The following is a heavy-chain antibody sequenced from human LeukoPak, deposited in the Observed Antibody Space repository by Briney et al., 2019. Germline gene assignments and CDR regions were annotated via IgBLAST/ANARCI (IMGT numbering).Heavy chain of an antibody. Sequence: SETLSLTCAVYGGSFSGYYWSWIRQPPGKGLEWIGEINHSGSTNYNPSLKSRVTISVDTSKNQFSLKLSSVTAADTAVYYCARIVPAAYFDYWGQRTLVTVSS. V-gene: IGHV4-34*01. J-gene: IGHJ4*02. D-gene: IGHD2-2*01. CDR3: ARIVPAAYFDY. CDR1: GGSFSGYY. CDR2: INHSGST.